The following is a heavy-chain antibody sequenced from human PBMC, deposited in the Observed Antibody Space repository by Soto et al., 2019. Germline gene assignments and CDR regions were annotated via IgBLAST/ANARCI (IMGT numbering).Heavy chain of an antibody. Sequence: ASVKVSCKASGYTFTSYGISWVRQAPGQGLEWMGWISAYNGNTNYAQKLQGRVTMTTDTSTSTAYMELRSLRSDDTAVYYCARAELWLPIYYYYMDVWGKGTTVTVSS. CDR3: ARAELWLPIYYYYMDV. J-gene: IGHJ6*03. CDR2: ISAYNGNT. CDR1: GYTFTSYG. V-gene: IGHV1-18*01. D-gene: IGHD5-12*01.